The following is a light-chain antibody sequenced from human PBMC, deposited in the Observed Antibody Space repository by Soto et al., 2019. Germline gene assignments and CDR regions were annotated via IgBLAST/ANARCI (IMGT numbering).Light chain of an antibody. J-gene: IGKJ1*01. CDR2: GAS. CDR1: QSVSTK. Sequence: EIVMTLSPATLSVSPGERATLSCRASQSVSTKLAWYQQKPGQAPRVLIYGASTRATGIPARFSGSGSGTEFTLTISSLQSEDFAVYYCQHYNDWPPTWTFGQGTRVEIK. V-gene: IGKV3-15*01. CDR3: QHYNDWPPTWT.